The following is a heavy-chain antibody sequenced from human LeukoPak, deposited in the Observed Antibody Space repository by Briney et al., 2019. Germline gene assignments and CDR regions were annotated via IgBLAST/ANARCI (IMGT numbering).Heavy chain of an antibody. CDR3: AVLTTLHIAVRPGDEYMDV. CDR1: GFSFSSYA. J-gene: IGHJ6*03. Sequence: GGSLRLSCATSGFSFSSYAFCWIRQAPGKGLEWLTLISYDGNDKYYADSVKGRFSISRDNSKSMVFLQMNSLRPGDTAVYFCAVLTTLHIAVRPGDEYMDVWGKGTTVTVSS. V-gene: IGHV3-30*04. CDR2: ISYDGNDK. D-gene: IGHD3-10*01.